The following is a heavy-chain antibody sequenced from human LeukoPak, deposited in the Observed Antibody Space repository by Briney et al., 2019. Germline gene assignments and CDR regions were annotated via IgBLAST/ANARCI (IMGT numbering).Heavy chain of an antibody. J-gene: IGHJ4*02. CDR2: ISRSGNTK. V-gene: IGHV3-48*03. D-gene: IGHD6-19*01. Sequence: PGGSLRLSCAASGFTFSNNEMNWVRQAPGKGLQWVSYISRSGNTKYYADSVKGRFTISRDNAENSLFLQINSLRAEDTAVYYCARDGDIAVAAHFDQWGQGTLVTVSS. CDR3: ARDGDIAVAAHFDQ. CDR1: GFTFSNNE.